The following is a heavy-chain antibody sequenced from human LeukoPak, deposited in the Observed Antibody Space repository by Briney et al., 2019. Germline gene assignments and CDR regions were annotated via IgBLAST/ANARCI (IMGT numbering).Heavy chain of an antibody. J-gene: IGHJ3*02. Sequence: PSETLPLTCSVYGGSSSDYFWSWIRQSPGKRLEWIVEIDDGGNTNYNPSLISRVIVSMEKSKKQFSLVMRSVTAADTAVYYCARFSRITWGDWGDAFDIWGQGTTVIVSS. D-gene: IGHD2-21*02. V-gene: IGHV4-34*01. CDR2: IDDGGNT. CDR3: ARFSRITWGDWGDAFDI. CDR1: GGSSSDYF.